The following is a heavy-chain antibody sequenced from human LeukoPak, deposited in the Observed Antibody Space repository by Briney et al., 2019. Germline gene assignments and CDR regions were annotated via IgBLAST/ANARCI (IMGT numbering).Heavy chain of an antibody. CDR2: IYTGGTT. J-gene: IGHJ4*02. CDR3: ARDSSSYYFDY. V-gene: IGHV3-66*01. D-gene: IGHD6-6*01. Sequence: PGGSLRLSCAASGXTVTSNHMNWVRQAPGKGLEWVSIIYTGGTTHYADSLKDRFTISRDDSKNTLYLQMNSLRAEDTAVYYCARDSSSYYFDYWGQGTLVTVSS. CDR1: GXTVTSNH.